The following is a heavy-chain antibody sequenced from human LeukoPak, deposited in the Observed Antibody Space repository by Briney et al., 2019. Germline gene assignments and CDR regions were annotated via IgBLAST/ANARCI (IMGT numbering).Heavy chain of an antibody. CDR1: GDTFISYD. Sequence: GASVKVSCKASGDTFISYDISWVRQAPGQGLEWIGGITPISGTPNYAQKFQGRVTITADESTSTAYMELSSLRSEDTAVYYCAREPEMYYFDYWGQGTLVTVSS. J-gene: IGHJ4*02. CDR2: ITPISGTP. V-gene: IGHV1-69*13. CDR3: AREPEMYYFDY.